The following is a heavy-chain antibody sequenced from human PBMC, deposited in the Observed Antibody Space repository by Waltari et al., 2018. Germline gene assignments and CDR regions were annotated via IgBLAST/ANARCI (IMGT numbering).Heavy chain of an antibody. J-gene: IGHJ4*02. V-gene: IGHV3-23*01. CDR3: AKDRHGYFQPVDS. Sequence: EVQLLESGGNLVQSGGSLRLSCAASGFIFNSGAMSWVRQAPGKVLEWVSSISGGVISTYYADSVKGRFTISRDNSKNTLSLQMNSLRAEDTAIYYCAKDRHGYFQPVDSWGQGTLVTVSS. D-gene: IGHD3-22*01. CDR1: GFIFNSGA. CDR2: ISGGVIST.